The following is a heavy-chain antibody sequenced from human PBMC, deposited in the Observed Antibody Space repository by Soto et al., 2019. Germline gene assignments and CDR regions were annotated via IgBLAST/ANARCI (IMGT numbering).Heavy chain of an antibody. CDR1: GGSISSGGYY. CDR3: ARVEIAMGNNWFDP. J-gene: IGHJ5*02. CDR2: IYYSGST. D-gene: IGHD2-21*01. Sequence: SETLSLTCTVSGGSISSGGYYWSWIRQHPGKGLEWIGYIYYSGSTYYNPSLKSRVTISVDTSKNQFSLKLSSVTAADTAVYYCARVEIAMGNNWFDPWGQGTLVTVSS. V-gene: IGHV4-31*03.